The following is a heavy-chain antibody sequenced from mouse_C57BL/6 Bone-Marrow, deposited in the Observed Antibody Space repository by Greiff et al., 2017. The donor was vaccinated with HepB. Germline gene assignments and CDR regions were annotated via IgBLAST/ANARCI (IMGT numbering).Heavy chain of an antibody. CDR3: ARRGLRRDFDY. J-gene: IGHJ2*01. CDR1: GYSITSGYY. V-gene: IGHV3-6*01. D-gene: IGHD2-4*01. Sequence: DVQLQESGPGLVKPSQSLSLTCSVTGYSITSGYYWNWIRQFPGNKLEWMGYISYDGSNNYNPSLKNRISITRDTSKNQFFLKLNSVTTEDTATYYCARRGLRRDFDYWGQGTTLTVSS. CDR2: ISYDGSN.